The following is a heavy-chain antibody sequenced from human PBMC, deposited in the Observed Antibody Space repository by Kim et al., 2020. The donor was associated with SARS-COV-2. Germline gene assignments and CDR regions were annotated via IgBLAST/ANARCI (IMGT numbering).Heavy chain of an antibody. D-gene: IGHD3-10*01. J-gene: IGHJ4*02. CDR3: ARFDYGSGSYYFDY. Sequence: RKIQGKVTITRDTSANTAYMELTSLRSEDTAVYCCARFDYGSGSYYFDYWGQGTLVTVSS. V-gene: IGHV1-3*01.